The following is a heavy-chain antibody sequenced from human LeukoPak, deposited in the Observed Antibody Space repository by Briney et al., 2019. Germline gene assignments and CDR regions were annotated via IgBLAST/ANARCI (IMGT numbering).Heavy chain of an antibody. CDR1: GFTFTSYW. Sequence: PGGSLRLSCVASGFTFTSYWMHWVRQAPGKGLVWVSRINSDGSSTNYADSVKGRFTISRDNAKNTLYLQMNSLRAEDTAVYYCARAGNGDFTWFNPWGQGTLVSVSS. V-gene: IGHV3-74*01. CDR3: ARAGNGDFTWFNP. J-gene: IGHJ5*02. D-gene: IGHD2-21*01. CDR2: INSDGSST.